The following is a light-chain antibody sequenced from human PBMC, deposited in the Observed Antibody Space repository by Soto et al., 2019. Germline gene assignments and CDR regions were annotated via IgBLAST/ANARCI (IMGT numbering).Light chain of an antibody. J-gene: IGLJ2*01. CDR2: DVS. CDR1: SSDVGGYNY. V-gene: IGLV2-14*01. CDR3: SSSTSSNTVV. Sequence: QSALTQPASVSGSPGQSITISCTGTSSDVGGYNYVSWYQQHPGKAPKLMIYDVSNRPSGVSNRFSGSKSGNTASLTISGLQAEDEADYYCSSSTSSNTVVFCGGTKVTVL.